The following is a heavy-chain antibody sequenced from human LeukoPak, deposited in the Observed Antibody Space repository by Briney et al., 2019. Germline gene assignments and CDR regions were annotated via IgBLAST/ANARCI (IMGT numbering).Heavy chain of an antibody. CDR1: GFTFSSSW. Sequence: GGSLRLSCVASGFTFSSSWMSWVRQGPGKGLEWVANIKQDGGEKYYVDSVKGRFIISRDNAKNSLYLQMSSLRAEDTAVYYCARGGRTFDYWGQGTLVTVSS. V-gene: IGHV3-7*01. J-gene: IGHJ4*02. CDR3: ARGGRTFDY. CDR2: IKQDGGEK.